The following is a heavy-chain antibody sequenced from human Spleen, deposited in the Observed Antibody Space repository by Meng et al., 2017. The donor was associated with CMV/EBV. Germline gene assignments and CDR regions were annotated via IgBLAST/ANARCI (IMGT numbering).Heavy chain of an antibody. Sequence: GSLRLSCAASGFSFSTYGMHWVRQAPGKGLEWVAFIRYDGSNKYYADSVKGRFTISRDNSMDTMYLQMNSLRPEDTAVYYCARAAFCSSSTCWYGMDVWGQGTTVTVSS. CDR2: IRYDGSNK. J-gene: IGHJ6*02. V-gene: IGHV3-30*02. CDR3: ARAAFCSSSTCWYGMDV. D-gene: IGHD2-2*01. CDR1: GFSFSTYG.